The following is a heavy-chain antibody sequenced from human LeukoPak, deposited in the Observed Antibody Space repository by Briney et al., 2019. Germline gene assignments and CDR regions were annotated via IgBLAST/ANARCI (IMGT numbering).Heavy chain of an antibody. CDR1: GFTFSNYA. J-gene: IGHJ4*02. CDR3: ARAMHS. Sequence: KPGGSLRLSCAASGFTFSNYAMRWVRQAPGKGLEWVANIKQDGSEKYYVDSVKGRFTISRDNATNSLYLQMNSLRAEDTAVYYCARAMHSWGQGTLVTVSS. V-gene: IGHV3-7*03. CDR2: IKQDGSEK.